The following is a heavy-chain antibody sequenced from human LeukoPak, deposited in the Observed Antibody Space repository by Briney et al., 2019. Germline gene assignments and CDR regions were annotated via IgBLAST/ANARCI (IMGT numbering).Heavy chain of an antibody. CDR1: GFTFSDYA. J-gene: IGHJ4*02. V-gene: IGHV3-23*01. D-gene: IGHD1-26*01. CDR2: ITDSGDTT. CDR3: AEEVGSTYPTFDY. Sequence: GESLRLSCAASGFTFSDYAMSWVRQAPGKGLDWVSTITDSGDTTYYADSVKGRFTTSRDNSKNTLYLQMISLRTEDTAVYYCAEEVGSTYPTFDYWGQGALVTVA.